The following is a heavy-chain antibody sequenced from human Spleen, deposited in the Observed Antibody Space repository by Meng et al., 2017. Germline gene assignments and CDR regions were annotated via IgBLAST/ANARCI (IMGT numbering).Heavy chain of an antibody. V-gene: IGHV4-31*01. D-gene: IGHD2-15*01. Sequence: SETLSLTCTVSGGSISSGGYYWSWIRQHPGKGLEWIGYIYYSGSTYYNPSLKSLVTISVDTSKNQFSLKLSSVTAADTAVYHCARDYCSGGSCYSGELNWFDPWGQGTLVTVSS. CDR3: ARDYCSGGSCYSGELNWFDP. CDR2: IYYSGST. CDR1: GGSISSGGYY. J-gene: IGHJ5*02.